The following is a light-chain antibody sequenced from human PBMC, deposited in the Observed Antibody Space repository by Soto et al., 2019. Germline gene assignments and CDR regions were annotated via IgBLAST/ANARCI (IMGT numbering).Light chain of an antibody. J-gene: IGLJ2*01. Sequence: QSVLTQPAPVSGSPGQSFTISCTGTSGDVGGDNYVSWYQQHPGKDPKLMIYDVSNRPSGVSNRFSGSKSGNTASLAISGLQAEDEAHYYCSSYTSSSTLVFGGGTKLTVL. CDR3: SSYTSSSTLV. CDR2: DVS. V-gene: IGLV2-14*01. CDR1: SGDVGGDNY.